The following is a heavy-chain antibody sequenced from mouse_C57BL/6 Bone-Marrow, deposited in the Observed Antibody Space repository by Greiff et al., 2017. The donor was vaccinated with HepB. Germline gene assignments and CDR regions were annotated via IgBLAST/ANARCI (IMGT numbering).Heavy chain of an antibody. J-gene: IGHJ4*01. D-gene: IGHD1-1*01. Sequence: VQLKESGAELVRPGASVKLSCTASGFNIKDDYMHWVKQRPEQGLEWIGWIDPENGDTEYASKFQGKATITADTSSNTAYLQISSLTSEDTAVYYCTFKDYYVSSGYYAMDYWGQGTSVTVSS. CDR1: GFNIKDDY. CDR3: TFKDYYVSSGYYAMDY. CDR2: IDPENGDT. V-gene: IGHV14-4*01.